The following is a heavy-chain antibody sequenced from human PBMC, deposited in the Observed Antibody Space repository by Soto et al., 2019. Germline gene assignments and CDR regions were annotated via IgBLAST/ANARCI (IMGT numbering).Heavy chain of an antibody. CDR2: TSLRSKWYT. D-gene: IGHD2-15*01. Sequence: QIQLQQSGPGLVKPSQTLSLTCVISWDSVSTNSATWNWSRQSSSRGLEWLGRTSLRSKWYTEYAISIKSGIAIRPDTSKDLCALHLRSVTLEDAAVYFCARAAVAFDAFDLWGQGTVVTVSS. CDR1: WDSVSTNSAT. V-gene: IGHV6-1*01. CDR3: ARAAVAFDAFDL. J-gene: IGHJ3*01.